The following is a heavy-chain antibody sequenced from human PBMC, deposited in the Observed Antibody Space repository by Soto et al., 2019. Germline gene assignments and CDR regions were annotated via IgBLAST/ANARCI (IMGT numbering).Heavy chain of an antibody. J-gene: IGHJ6*02. CDR2: IYYSGST. D-gene: IGHD2-2*01. CDR3: ARVKVPSTYYYYGMDV. Sequence: ASETLSLTCTVSGGSISSYYWSWIRQHPGKGLEWIGYIYYSGSTYYNPSLKSRVTISVDTSKNQFSLKLSSVTAADTAVYYCARVKVPSTYYYYGMDVWGQGTTVTVSS. CDR1: GGSISSYY. V-gene: IGHV4-59*06.